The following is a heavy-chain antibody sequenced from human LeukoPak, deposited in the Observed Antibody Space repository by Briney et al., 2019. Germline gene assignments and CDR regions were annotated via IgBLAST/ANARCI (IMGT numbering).Heavy chain of an antibody. D-gene: IGHD3-22*01. V-gene: IGHV3-23*01. Sequence: GGSLRLSCAASGFTFSIYAMTWVRQAPGKGLEWVSAIRGSGGSTYYADSVKGRFTISRDNSKNTLYLQMNSLRAEDTAVYYCAKSWNYYDSSGDDALDIWGQGTMVTVSS. CDR2: IRGSGGST. CDR1: GFTFSIYA. CDR3: AKSWNYYDSSGDDALDI. J-gene: IGHJ3*02.